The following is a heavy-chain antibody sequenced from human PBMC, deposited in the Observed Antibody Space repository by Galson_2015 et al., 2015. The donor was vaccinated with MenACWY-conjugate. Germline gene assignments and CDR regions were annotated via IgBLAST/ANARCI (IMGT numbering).Heavy chain of an antibody. CDR2: ISSGSSNI. CDR3: AAGNYGDFDY. J-gene: IGHJ4*02. Sequence: SLRLSCAASGFTFSTYSMNWVRQAPGKGLEWVSYISSGSSNIYYADSVKGRFTISRDNAKNSLYLQMNSLRDEDTAVYYCAAGNYGDFDYWGQGTLATVSS. D-gene: IGHD4-17*01. V-gene: IGHV3-48*02. CDR1: GFTFSTYS.